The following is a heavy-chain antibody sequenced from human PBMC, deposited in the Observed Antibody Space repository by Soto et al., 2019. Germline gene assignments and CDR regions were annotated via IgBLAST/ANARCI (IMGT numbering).Heavy chain of an antibody. CDR1: GGSISSGGYY. V-gene: IGHV4-31*03. J-gene: IGHJ5*02. Sequence: SETLSLTCTVSGGSISSGGYYWSWIRQHPGKGLEWIGYIYYSGSTYYNPSLKSRVTISVDTSKNQFSLKLSSVTAADTAVYYCARERGITIFGVVTGGWFDPWGQGTLVTVSS. D-gene: IGHD3-3*01. CDR2: IYYSGST. CDR3: ARERGITIFGVVTGGWFDP.